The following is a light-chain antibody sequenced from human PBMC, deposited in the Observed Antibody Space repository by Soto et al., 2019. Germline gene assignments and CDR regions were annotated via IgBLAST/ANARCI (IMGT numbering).Light chain of an antibody. Sequence: DIQMTQSPSSLSASVGDRVSITCRASQSISTWLAWYQQQPGGAPRLLIYDASSLQSGVPSRFSGNGSGTEFTLIISSLQPDDFSSYYCQHDYNYPWTFGQGTKVDIK. CDR3: QHDYNYPWT. J-gene: IGKJ1*01. V-gene: IGKV1-5*01. CDR2: DAS. CDR1: QSISTW.